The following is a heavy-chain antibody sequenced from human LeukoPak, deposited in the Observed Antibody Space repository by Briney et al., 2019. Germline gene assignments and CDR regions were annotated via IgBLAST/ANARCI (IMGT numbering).Heavy chain of an antibody. CDR1: GFTVSNND. CDR3: AKRADYYDSSRALYDAFDL. CDR2: IYSGGTT. J-gene: IGHJ3*01. V-gene: IGHV3-66*02. Sequence: GGSLRLSCKASGFTVSNNDMNWVRQAPGKGLEWVALIYSGGTTKYADSVKGRFTISRDNSKNTLFLQMNSLRVEDTAVYYCAKRADYYDSSRALYDAFDLWGQGTMVTVSS. D-gene: IGHD3-16*01.